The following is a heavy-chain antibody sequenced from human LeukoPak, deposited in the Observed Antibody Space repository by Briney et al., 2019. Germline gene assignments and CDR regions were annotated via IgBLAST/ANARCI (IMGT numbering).Heavy chain of an antibody. CDR2: MNPNSGNT. D-gene: IGHD2-2*01. CDR1: GYTFTSYG. V-gene: IGHV1-8*02. CDR3: ARGRRYCSSTSCYFDY. J-gene: IGHJ4*02. Sequence: ASVKVSCKASGYTFTSYGISWVRQAPGQGLEWMGWMNPNSGNTGYAQKFQGRVTMTRNTSISTAYMELSSLRSEDTAVYYCARGRRYCSSTSCYFDYWGQGTLVTVSS.